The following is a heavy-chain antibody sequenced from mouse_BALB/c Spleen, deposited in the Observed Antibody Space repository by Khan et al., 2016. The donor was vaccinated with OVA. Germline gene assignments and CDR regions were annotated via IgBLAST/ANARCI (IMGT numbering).Heavy chain of an antibody. Sequence: EVELVESGPEVVKPGASVKISCKASGYTFTDYNMDWVKQSHGKSLEWIGYIYPNNGDSGYNQMFKTKATLTVDISSSTAYMELRSLTSEDSAVYYCARSGYGSFAYWGQGTLVTVSS. CDR2: IYPNNGDS. D-gene: IGHD1-2*01. CDR1: GYTFTDYN. J-gene: IGHJ3*01. CDR3: ARSGYGSFAY. V-gene: IGHV1S29*02.